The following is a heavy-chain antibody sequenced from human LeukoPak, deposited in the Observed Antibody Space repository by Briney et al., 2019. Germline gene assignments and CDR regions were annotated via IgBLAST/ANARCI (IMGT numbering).Heavy chain of an antibody. CDR1: GFTFSSYA. D-gene: IGHD3-22*01. CDR2: ISYDGSNK. V-gene: IGHV3-30-3*01. CDR3: AREFYYYDSSGYYYGGYFDY. J-gene: IGHJ4*02. Sequence: GGSLRLSGAASGFTFSSYAMHWVRQAPGKGLEWVAVISYDGSNKYYADSVKGRFTISRDNSKNTLYLQMNSLRAEDTAVYYCAREFYYYDSSGYYYGGYFDYWGQGTLVTVSS.